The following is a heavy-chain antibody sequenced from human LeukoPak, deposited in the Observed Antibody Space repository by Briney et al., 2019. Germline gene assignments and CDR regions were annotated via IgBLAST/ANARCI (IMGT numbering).Heavy chain of an antibody. CDR1: GFTFSSYA. J-gene: IGHJ3*02. CDR3: ARDGGITGIAGAFDI. D-gene: IGHD1-20*01. Sequence: PGGSLRLSCAASGFTFSSYAMHWVRQAPGKGLEWVANIKQDGSEKYYVDSVKGRFTISRDNAKNSLYLQMNSLRAEDTAVYYCARDGGITGIAGAFDIWGQGTMVTVSS. CDR2: IKQDGSEK. V-gene: IGHV3-7*01.